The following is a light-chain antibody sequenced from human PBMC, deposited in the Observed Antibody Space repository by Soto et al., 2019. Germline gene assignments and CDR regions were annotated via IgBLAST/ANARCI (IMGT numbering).Light chain of an antibody. CDR2: DTS. V-gene: IGKV3-20*01. Sequence: ETLLTQSPGTLSLSPGERATLSCRASQSVGGSSLAWYQQRPGQAPRLLIYDTSNRATGIPDRFSGSGSGTDFTLTITRLEPEDFAVYYCQQYVSSPFTFGPGTKVDIK. CDR3: QQYVSSPFT. J-gene: IGKJ3*01. CDR1: QSVGGSS.